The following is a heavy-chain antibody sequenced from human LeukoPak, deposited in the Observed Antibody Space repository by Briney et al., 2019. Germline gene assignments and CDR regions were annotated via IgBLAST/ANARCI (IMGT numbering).Heavy chain of an antibody. J-gene: IGHJ4*02. CDR1: GFTFSTYS. V-gene: IGHV3-48*02. Sequence: GGSLRLSCAASGFTFSTYSMNWVRRSPGKGLEWVSYIRSSSSIIHYADSVKGRFTISRDNAKSSLYLQMNSLRDEDTAVYYCARNLYDFLTGFDSWGQGTLVTVSS. D-gene: IGHD3-9*01. CDR2: IRSSSSII. CDR3: ARNLYDFLTGFDS.